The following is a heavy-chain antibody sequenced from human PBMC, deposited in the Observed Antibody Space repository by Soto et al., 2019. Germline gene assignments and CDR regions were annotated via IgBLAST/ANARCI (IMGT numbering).Heavy chain of an antibody. D-gene: IGHD2-21*01. V-gene: IGHV4-30-4*01. Sequence: QVQLQESGPGLVKPSQTLSLTCTVSGGSISDGAYYWSWIRPPPGKGLEWIGHIYDSGNTYNNPSLKSRLTISVDTSKNHFSLNLNSVTAADTAVYYCASGLSGDKVDQWGQGTLVTVSS. CDR1: GGSISDGAYY. CDR2: IYDSGNT. CDR3: ASGLSGDKVDQ. J-gene: IGHJ4*02.